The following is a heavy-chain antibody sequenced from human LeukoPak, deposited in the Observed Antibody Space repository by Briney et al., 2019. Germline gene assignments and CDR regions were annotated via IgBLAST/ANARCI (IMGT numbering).Heavy chain of an antibody. CDR3: ARESSGYFY. D-gene: IGHD3-22*01. Sequence: GGSLRLSCAASGFTFSTYSMNWVRQAPGKGLEWVSSISSGSSFIHYADSVKGRFTISRDNAKNSLFLQMNSLRAEDTAVYYCARESSGYFYWGQGTLVTVSS. CDR1: GFTFSTYS. V-gene: IGHV3-21*01. J-gene: IGHJ4*02. CDR2: ISSGSSFI.